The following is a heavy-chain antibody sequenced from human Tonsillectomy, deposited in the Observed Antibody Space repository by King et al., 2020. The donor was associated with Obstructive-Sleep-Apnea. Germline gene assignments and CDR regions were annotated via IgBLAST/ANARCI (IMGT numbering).Heavy chain of an antibody. CDR1: GFTVRNYA. D-gene: IGHD6-6*01. J-gene: IGHJ6*02. Sequence: VQLVESGGGVVQPGRSLRLSCAASGFTVRNYALHWVRQAPGKGLEWVAVISYDGRNKYYANSVKGRFTISRDNSENTLYLQMNSLRAEDTAVYFCARGEQLVGGYYYYYGMDVWGQGTTVTVSS. CDR3: ARGEQLVGGYYYYYGMDV. V-gene: IGHV3-30*04. CDR2: ISYDGRNK.